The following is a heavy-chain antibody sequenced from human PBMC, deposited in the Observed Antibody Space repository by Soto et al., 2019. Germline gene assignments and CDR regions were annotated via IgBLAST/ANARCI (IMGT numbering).Heavy chain of an antibody. Sequence: GASVKVSCKASGYSYSFYGINWVRQAPGQRLEWMGWINAGNGNTKYSQKFQGRVTITRDTSASTAYMELSSLRSEDTAVYYCARSQWLRFGVFDYWGQGTLVTVSS. CDR3: ARSQWLRFGVFDY. V-gene: IGHV1-3*01. CDR2: INAGNGNT. CDR1: GYSYSFYG. D-gene: IGHD5-12*01. J-gene: IGHJ4*02.